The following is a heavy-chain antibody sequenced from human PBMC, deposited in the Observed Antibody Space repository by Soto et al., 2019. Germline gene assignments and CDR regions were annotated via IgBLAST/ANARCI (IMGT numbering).Heavy chain of an antibody. CDR1: GFTFSSYS. CDR2: ISSSSSYV. J-gene: IGHJ5*01. V-gene: IGHV3-21*01. Sequence: EVQLVESGGGLVKPGGSLRLSCAASGFTFSSYSMNWVRQAPGKGLEWVSSISSSSSYVYYADSVKGRVTLSRDNAKKSLYLQMNSRTAEDTAVYYCARDRHETTALAPYNWFESWGQGTLVTVSS. D-gene: IGHD1-1*01. CDR3: ARDRHETTALAPYNWFES.